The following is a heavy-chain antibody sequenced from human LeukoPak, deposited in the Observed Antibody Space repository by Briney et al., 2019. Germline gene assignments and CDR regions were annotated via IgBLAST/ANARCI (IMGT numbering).Heavy chain of an antibody. CDR3: ARVYYGSGSFDC. CDR2: INPNSGGT. D-gene: IGHD3-10*01. Sequence: GASVKVSCKASGYTFTSYGISWVRQAPGQGLEWMGWINPNSGGTNYAQKFQGRVTMTRDTSISTAYMELSRLRSDDTAVYYCARVYYGSGSFDCWGQGTLVTVSS. V-gene: IGHV1-2*02. J-gene: IGHJ4*02. CDR1: GYTFTSYG.